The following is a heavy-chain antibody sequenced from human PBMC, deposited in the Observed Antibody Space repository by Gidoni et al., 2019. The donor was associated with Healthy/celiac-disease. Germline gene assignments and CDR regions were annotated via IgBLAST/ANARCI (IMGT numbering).Heavy chain of an antibody. CDR3: AKDQRSFGGIVVVTGFDY. J-gene: IGHJ4*02. Sequence: EVQLLESGGGLVQPGGSLRLSCAASGFTFSSYAMSWVRQAPGKGLEWVSAISGSGGSTYYADSVKGRFTISRDNSKNTLYLQMNSLRAEDTAVYYCAKDQRSFGGIVVVTGFDYWGQGTLVTVSS. V-gene: IGHV3-23*01. CDR1: GFTFSSYA. CDR2: ISGSGGST. D-gene: IGHD2-21*02.